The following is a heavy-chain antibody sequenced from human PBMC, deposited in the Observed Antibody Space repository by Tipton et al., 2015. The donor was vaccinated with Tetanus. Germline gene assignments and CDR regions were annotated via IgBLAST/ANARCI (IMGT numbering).Heavy chain of an antibody. Sequence: TLSLTCTVSGASMKSGSFYWGWIRQHPGRGLEWIGYMFYNGDAFYNPSLKSRLAMSLDASKNLFSLNLTSVTAADMAVYYCARGGEQWALRYFQYWGQGTLVTVSS. CDR3: ARGGEQWALRYFQY. D-gene: IGHD1/OR15-1a*01. CDR2: MFYNGDA. J-gene: IGHJ4*02. CDR1: GASMKSGSFY. V-gene: IGHV4-31*03.